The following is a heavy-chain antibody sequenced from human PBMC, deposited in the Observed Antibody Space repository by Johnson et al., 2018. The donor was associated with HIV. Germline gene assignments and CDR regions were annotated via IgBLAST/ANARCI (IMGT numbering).Heavy chain of an antibody. J-gene: IGHJ3*02. CDR2: TWFDGINK. V-gene: IGHV3-33*01. CDR1: GFTFSNYG. CDR3: TTDLASDAFDI. Sequence: QVQLVESGGGVVQPGRSLRLSCAASGFTFSNYGMHWVRQAPGKGLEWVAVTWFDGINKYYSDSVKGRFTISRDNSKNTLYLQMNSLRAEDTAVYYCTTDLASDAFDIWGQGTMVTVSS.